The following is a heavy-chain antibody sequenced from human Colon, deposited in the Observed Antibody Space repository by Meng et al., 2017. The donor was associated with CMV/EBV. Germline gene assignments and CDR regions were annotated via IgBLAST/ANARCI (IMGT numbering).Heavy chain of an antibody. CDR3: VRKSLSGQPYFDY. J-gene: IGHJ4*02. Sequence: SVKVSCKAPGGTFNDYGVSWVRQAPGQGLEWVGGIVPKYDMTNFAQKSQGRLAMTADKTTDTAYLELSSLRSEDTAVYYCVRKSLSGQPYFDYWGQGTLVTVSS. CDR1: GGTFNDYG. D-gene: IGHD3-9*01. V-gene: IGHV1-69*10. CDR2: IVPKYDMT.